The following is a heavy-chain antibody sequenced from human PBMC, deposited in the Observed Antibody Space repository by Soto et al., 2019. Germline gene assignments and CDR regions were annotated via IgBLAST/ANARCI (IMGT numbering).Heavy chain of an antibody. CDR1: GFTFSSYA. CDR2: ISGSGGST. Sequence: EVQLLESGGGLVQPGGSLRLSCAASGFTFSSYAMSWVRQAPGKGLEWVSAISGSGGSTYYADSVKGRFTISRDNSKNTLYLHLNSLRAEDTAVYYCAKGGSSSWYVYFDYWGQGTLVTVSS. V-gene: IGHV3-23*01. J-gene: IGHJ4*02. CDR3: AKGGSSSWYVYFDY. D-gene: IGHD6-13*01.